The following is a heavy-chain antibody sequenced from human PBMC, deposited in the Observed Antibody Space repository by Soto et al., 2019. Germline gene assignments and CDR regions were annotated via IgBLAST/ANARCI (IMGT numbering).Heavy chain of an antibody. CDR3: ARDKIDYGGNWFDP. V-gene: IGHV3-53*01. D-gene: IGHD4-17*01. Sequence: GGSLRLSCAASGFTVSSNYMSWVRQAPGKGLEWVSVIYSGGSTYYADSVKGRFTISRDNSKNTLYLQMNSLRAEDTAVYYCARDKIDYGGNWFDPWGQGTLVTVSS. J-gene: IGHJ5*02. CDR2: IYSGGST. CDR1: GFTVSSNY.